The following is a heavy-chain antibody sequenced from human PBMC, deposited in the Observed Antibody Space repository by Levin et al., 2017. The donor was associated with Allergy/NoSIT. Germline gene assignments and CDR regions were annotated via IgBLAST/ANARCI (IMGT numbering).Heavy chain of an antibody. Sequence: KVSCKGSGYSFTSYWIGWVRQMPGKGLEWMGIIYPGDSDTRYSPSFQGQVTISADKSISTAYLQWSSLKASDSAMYYCARRIGSSWSTFDFWGQGTLITVSS. CDR2: IYPGDSDT. CDR1: GYSFTSYW. D-gene: IGHD6-13*01. J-gene: IGHJ4*02. V-gene: IGHV5-51*01. CDR3: ARRIGSSWSTFDF.